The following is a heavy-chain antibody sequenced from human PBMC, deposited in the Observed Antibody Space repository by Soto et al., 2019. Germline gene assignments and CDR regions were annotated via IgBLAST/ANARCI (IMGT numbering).Heavy chain of an antibody. CDR1: GFTVSSNY. CDR3: ARRRIDYYYGMDV. D-gene: IGHD2-15*01. Sequence: QPGGSLRLSCAASGFTVSSNYMSWVRQAPGKGLEWVSVIYSGGSTYYADSVKGRFTISRDNSKNTLYLQMNSLRAEDTAVYYCARRRIDYYYGMDVWGQGTTVTVSS. V-gene: IGHV3-53*01. CDR2: IYSGGST. J-gene: IGHJ6*02.